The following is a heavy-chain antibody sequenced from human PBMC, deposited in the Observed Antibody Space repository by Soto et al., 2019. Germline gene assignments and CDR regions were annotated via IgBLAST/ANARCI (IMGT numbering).Heavy chain of an antibody. Sequence: QAQLVQSGAEVKKPGASVKVSCKASGYSFISHGITWVRQAPGQGLEWMGWVSGDNGNTNYAQKLQGRVTMTTDPSTDTAFMELRSLISDDTAVYYCARLGNWDENWYFDLWGRGSLVIVSS. V-gene: IGHV1-18*04. CDR3: ARLGNWDENWYFDL. CDR1: GYSFISHG. CDR2: VSGDNGNT. J-gene: IGHJ2*01. D-gene: IGHD1-1*01.